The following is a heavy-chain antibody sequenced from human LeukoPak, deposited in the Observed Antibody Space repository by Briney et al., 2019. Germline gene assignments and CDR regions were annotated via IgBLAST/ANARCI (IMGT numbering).Heavy chain of an antibody. V-gene: IGHV5-51*01. Sequence: RGESLKISCKGSGYSFTNYWIGWVRQTPGKGLEWMGIIYPGDSDTRYSPSFQGQVTISVDKSISTAYLHWSSLKASDTAMYYCARRYSLSSSFVYWGQGALVIVSS. J-gene: IGHJ4*02. CDR2: IYPGDSDT. D-gene: IGHD6-6*01. CDR1: GYSFTNYW. CDR3: ARRYSLSSSFVY.